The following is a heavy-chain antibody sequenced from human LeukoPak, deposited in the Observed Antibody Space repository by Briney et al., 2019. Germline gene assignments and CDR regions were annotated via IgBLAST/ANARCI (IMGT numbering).Heavy chain of an antibody. Sequence: SETLSLTCTVSGGSISTYYWNWIRQPPGKGLEWIGYICYSGSTNYNPSLKSRVTISLDTSKKQFSLKLSSVTAADTAVYYCARQSQGYCSTTSCHSWFDPWGQGTLVTVSS. V-gene: IGHV4-59*08. CDR1: GGSISTYY. CDR3: ARQSQGYCSTTSCHSWFDP. J-gene: IGHJ5*02. CDR2: ICYSGST. D-gene: IGHD2-2*01.